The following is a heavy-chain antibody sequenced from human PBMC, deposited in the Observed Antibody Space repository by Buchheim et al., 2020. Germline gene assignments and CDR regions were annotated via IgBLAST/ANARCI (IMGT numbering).Heavy chain of an antibody. CDR2: ISYDGSNK. CDR1: GFTFSSYA. Sequence: QVQLVESGGGVVQPGRSLRLSCAASGFTFSSYAMHWVRQAPGKGLEWVAVISYDGSNKYYADSVKGRFTISRDNSKNTLYLQMNSLRAEDTAVYYCARDKVSIAVAEGGFDYWGQGTL. V-gene: IGHV3-30-3*01. J-gene: IGHJ4*02. CDR3: ARDKVSIAVAEGGFDY. D-gene: IGHD6-19*01.